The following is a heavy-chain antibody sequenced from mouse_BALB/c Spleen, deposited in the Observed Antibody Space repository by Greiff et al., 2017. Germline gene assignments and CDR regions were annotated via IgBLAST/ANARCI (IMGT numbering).Heavy chain of an antibody. J-gene: IGHJ3*01. V-gene: IGHV5-12-2*01. Sequence: EVQLVESGGGLVQPGGSLKLSCAASGFTFSSYTMSWVRQTPEKRLEWVAYISNGGGSTYYPDTVKGRFTISRDNAKNTLYLQMSSLKSEDTAMYYCARYYGSRGEFAHWGQGTLVTVSA. CDR2: ISNGGGST. D-gene: IGHD1-1*01. CDR3: ARYYGSRGEFAH. CDR1: GFTFSSYT.